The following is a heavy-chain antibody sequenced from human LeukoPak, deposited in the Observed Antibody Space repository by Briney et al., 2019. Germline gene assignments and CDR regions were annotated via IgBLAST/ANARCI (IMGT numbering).Heavy chain of an antibody. Sequence: PGGSLRLSCAASGFTFSDHYMDWVRQAPGKGLEWVGRTRNKANSYTTEYAASVKGRFTISRDDSRNSLYLQMNSLKTEDTAVYYCAKFKLGTRRVYYYYGMDVWGQGTTVTVSS. V-gene: IGHV3-72*01. CDR2: TRNKANSYTT. CDR1: GFTFSDHY. CDR3: AKFKLGTRRVYYYYGMDV. D-gene: IGHD7-27*01. J-gene: IGHJ6*02.